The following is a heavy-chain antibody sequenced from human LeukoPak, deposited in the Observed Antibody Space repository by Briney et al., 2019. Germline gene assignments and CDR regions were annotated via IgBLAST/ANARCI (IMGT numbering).Heavy chain of an antibody. D-gene: IGHD3-10*01. V-gene: IGHV3-15*01. CDR3: TTLTERVYGSGDYGMDV. CDR1: GFTFSNVW. Sequence: PGGSLRLSCAASGFTFSNVWMSWVRQDPGKGLEWVGRIQTRIDAETTDYAAPVKGRFTISRDDSKNTLYLQMNSLKTEDTAVYYCTTLTERVYGSGDYGMDVWGQGTTVTVSS. CDR2: IQTRIDAETT. J-gene: IGHJ6*02.